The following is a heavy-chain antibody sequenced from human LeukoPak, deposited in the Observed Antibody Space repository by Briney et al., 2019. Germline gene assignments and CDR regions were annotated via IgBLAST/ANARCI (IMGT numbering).Heavy chain of an antibody. V-gene: IGHV4-39*01. CDR2: IYHSGST. Sequence: SETLSLTCTVSGGSIDSRSYYWDWIRQAPGKGLEWIGTIYHSGSTEYNPSLKSRVAILVDTSKNQFSLILHSVAAADTAVYYCARRSEFDNTHYHYFDYWGQGALVTVSS. CDR1: GGSIDSRSYY. J-gene: IGHJ4*02. CDR3: ARRSEFDNTHYHYFDY. D-gene: IGHD2-15*01.